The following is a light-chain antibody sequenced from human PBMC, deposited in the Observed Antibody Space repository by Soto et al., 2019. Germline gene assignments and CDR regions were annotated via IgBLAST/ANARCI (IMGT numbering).Light chain of an antibody. CDR2: EVS. V-gene: IGLV2-8*01. J-gene: IGLJ1*01. CDR1: SSDIGAYDS. CDR3: SSYAGSNNYV. Sequence: QSALTQTPSASGSRGQSVTISCTGTSSDIGAYDSVSWYQHHPGKAPRALIYEVSKRPSGVPDRFSGSKSGNTASLTVSGLQTEDEGDYYCSSYAGSNNYVFGTGTKVTVL.